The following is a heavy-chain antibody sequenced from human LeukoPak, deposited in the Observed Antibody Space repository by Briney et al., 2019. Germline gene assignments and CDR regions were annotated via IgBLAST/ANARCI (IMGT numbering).Heavy chain of an antibody. CDR2: ISGSGGTT. V-gene: IGHV3-23*01. CDR3: AKVAHYYGSGSYYEYYFDS. CDR1: GFTFSSYA. J-gene: IGHJ4*02. D-gene: IGHD3-10*01. Sequence: PGGSLRLSCAASGFTFSSYAMSWVRQAPGKGLEWVSAISGSGGTTNYVDSVKGRFTISRDNSKNTLYLQMNSLSADDTAVYYCAKVAHYYGSGSYYEYYFDSWGQGALVTVSS.